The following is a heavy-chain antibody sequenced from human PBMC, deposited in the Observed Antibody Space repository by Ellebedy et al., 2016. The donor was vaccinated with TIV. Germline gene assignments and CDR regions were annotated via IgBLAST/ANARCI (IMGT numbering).Heavy chain of an antibody. CDR2: INHSGST. J-gene: IGHJ4*02. D-gene: IGHD3-10*01. V-gene: IGHV4-34*01. CDR3: ARHALLYGSGSYYIDY. CDR1: GGSFSGYY. Sequence: SETLSLTXAVYGGSFSGYYWSWIRQPPGKGLEWIGEINHSGSTNYNPSLKSRVTISVDTSKNQFSLKLSSVTAADTAVYYCARHALLYGSGSYYIDYWGQGTLVTVSS.